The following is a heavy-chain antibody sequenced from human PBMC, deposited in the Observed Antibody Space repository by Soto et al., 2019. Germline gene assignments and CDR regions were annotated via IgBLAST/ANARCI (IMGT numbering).Heavy chain of an antibody. CDR3: AKDQTSIAARGDRFDP. CDR1: GFTFSSYA. CDR2: ISGSVGST. Sequence: AGGSLSLSCAASGFTFSSYAMSWVRQAPGKGLEWVSAISGSVGSTYYADSVKGRFTISRDNSKNTLYLQMNSLRAEDTAVYYCAKDQTSIAARGDRFDPWGQGTLVTVSS. D-gene: IGHD6-6*01. J-gene: IGHJ5*02. V-gene: IGHV3-23*01.